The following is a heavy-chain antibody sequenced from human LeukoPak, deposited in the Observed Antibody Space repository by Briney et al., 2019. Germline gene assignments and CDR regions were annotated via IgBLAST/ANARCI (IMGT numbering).Heavy chain of an antibody. V-gene: IGHV4-59*01. Sequence: SETLSLTCTVSGGSISSYYWSWIRQPPGKGLEWIGYIYYSGSTNYNPSLKSRVTISVDTSKNQFSLKLSSVTAADTAVYYCARGGGWELTYFDYWGQGTLVTVSS. D-gene: IGHD1-26*01. CDR3: ARGGGWELTYFDY. CDR2: IYYSGST. CDR1: GGSISSYY. J-gene: IGHJ4*02.